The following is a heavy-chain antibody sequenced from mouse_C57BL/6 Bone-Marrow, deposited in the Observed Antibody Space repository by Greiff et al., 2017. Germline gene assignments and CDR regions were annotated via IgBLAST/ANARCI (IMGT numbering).Heavy chain of an antibody. CDR1: GYTFTSYW. CDR2: IHPNSGST. CDR3: ARSVTTVASYYAMDY. Sequence: QVQLQQPGAELVKPGASVKLSCKASGYTFTSYWMHWVKQRPGQGLEWIGMIHPNSGSTNYNEKFKGKATLTVAKSSSTAYMQLRSLRSEDSAVYYCARSVTTVASYYAMDYWGQGTSGTVSA. V-gene: IGHV1-64*01. J-gene: IGHJ4*01. D-gene: IGHD1-1*01.